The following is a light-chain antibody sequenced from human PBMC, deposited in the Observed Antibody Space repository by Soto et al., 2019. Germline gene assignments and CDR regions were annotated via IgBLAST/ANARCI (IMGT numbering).Light chain of an antibody. CDR3: HQYATSPRT. Sequence: EIVMTYSPATLSVSRWERATLSCRASQSVSSNLAWYQQKPGQAPRLLIYDASNRATGIPARFSGSGSGTDFNLTVNRLAPEDFAVHYCHQYATSPRTFGQGTKVDIK. CDR2: DAS. CDR1: QSVSSN. V-gene: IGKV3D-15*01. J-gene: IGKJ1*01.